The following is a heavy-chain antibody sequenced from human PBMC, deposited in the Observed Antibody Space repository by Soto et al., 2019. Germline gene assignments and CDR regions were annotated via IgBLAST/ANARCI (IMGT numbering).Heavy chain of an antibody. D-gene: IGHD2-21*02. CDR3: ARPAYCGGGCYYYFDN. CDR1: RYTFTDYY. J-gene: IGHJ4*02. V-gene: IGHV1-2*02. Sequence: ASVKVSCKTSRYTFTDYYMHWLRQAPGQGLEWLGWINANSGGTVYAQKFQGRVTMTRGTSISTAYMELSGLTSDDTAVYYCARPAYCGGGCYYYFDNWGQGTLVTVSS. CDR2: INANSGGT.